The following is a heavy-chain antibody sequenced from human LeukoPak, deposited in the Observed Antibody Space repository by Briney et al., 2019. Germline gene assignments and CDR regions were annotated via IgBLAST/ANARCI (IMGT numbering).Heavy chain of an antibody. CDR2: ISSSSSDYI. D-gene: IGHD3-22*01. CDR3: ARGPYYYDSGGFYHY. Sequence: GGSLRLSCVASGFSFTRFSMNWVSQARGKGLEWVSSISSSSSDYINYEDSGKGRFTISKDNAKNSLYLQMNSLRTEDTAVYYCARGPYYYDSGGFYHYWGQGTLVTVSS. V-gene: IGHV3-21*01. J-gene: IGHJ4*02. CDR1: GFSFTRFS.